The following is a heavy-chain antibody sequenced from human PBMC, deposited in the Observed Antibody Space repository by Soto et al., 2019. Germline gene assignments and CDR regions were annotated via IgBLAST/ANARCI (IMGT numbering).Heavy chain of an antibody. D-gene: IGHD3-16*02. CDR1: GGSISSGGYY. CDR2: IYYSGST. Sequence: SETLSLTCTVSGGSISSGGYYWSWIRQHPGKGLEWIGYIYYSGSTYYNPPLKSRVTISVDTSKNQFSLKLSSVTAADTAVYYGARLRLLLGELSLLYYYYGRGVWGQGPTVTVSS. V-gene: IGHV4-31*03. J-gene: IGHJ6*02. CDR3: ARLRLLLGELSLLYYYYGRGV.